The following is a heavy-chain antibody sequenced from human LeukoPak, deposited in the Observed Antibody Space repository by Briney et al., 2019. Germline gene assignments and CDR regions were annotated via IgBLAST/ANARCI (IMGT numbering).Heavy chain of an antibody. CDR1: GFTFSNYS. V-gene: IGHV3-21*01. Sequence: AGSLTLSCSASGFTFSNYSMNWVRLPPGEVLEWDSSISTSITYISYADSVTGRFTISRDHAKNSLYMQMNSLRAEDTALYFCAKHDPVITLSSYYYGMDVWGQGTTVTVSS. J-gene: IGHJ6*02. CDR2: ISTSITYI. D-gene: IGHD1-20*01. CDR3: AKHDPVITLSSYYYGMDV.